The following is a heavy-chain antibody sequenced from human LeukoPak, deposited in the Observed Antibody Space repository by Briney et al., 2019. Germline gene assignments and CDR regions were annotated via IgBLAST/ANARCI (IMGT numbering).Heavy chain of an antibody. D-gene: IGHD1-1*01. Sequence: GGSLRLSCAASGFTFSSYAMSWVRQAPGKGLEWVAIINQDESGKFYVDSVKGRFTISRDNAKDSLYLQMSSLRAEDTAVYYCARDPPYTTGAAFDIWGQGTTVIVSS. CDR2: INQDESGK. CDR1: GFTFSSYA. V-gene: IGHV3-7*01. CDR3: ARDPPYTTGAAFDI. J-gene: IGHJ3*02.